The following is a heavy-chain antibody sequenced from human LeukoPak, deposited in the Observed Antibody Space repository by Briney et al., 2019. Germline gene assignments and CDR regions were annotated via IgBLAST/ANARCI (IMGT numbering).Heavy chain of an antibody. CDR1: GYTFTSYH. Sequence: ASVKVSCKASGYTFTSYHLHWLGQPPGRGLDWMGIINSSCGSTSYAQKYQGRVTMTRDMSTSTVYIELCSRRSEATAVYYCARDQGLGYCSGGSCYSYYFNYWGRGPLVTVSS. D-gene: IGHD2-15*01. CDR3: ARDQGLGYCSGGSCYSYYFNY. V-gene: IGHV1-46*01. CDR2: INSSCGST. J-gene: IGHJ4*02.